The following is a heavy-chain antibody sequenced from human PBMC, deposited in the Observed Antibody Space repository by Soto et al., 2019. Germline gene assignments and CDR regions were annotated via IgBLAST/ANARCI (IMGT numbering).Heavy chain of an antibody. CDR2: ISGSGGST. D-gene: IGHD3-10*01. CDR3: AKEQTQWFGESARSNYFDY. Sequence: GGSLRLSCAASGFTFSSYAMSWVRQAPGKGLEWVSAISGSGGSTYYADSVKGRFTISRDNSKNTLHLQMNSLRAEDTAVYYCAKEQTQWFGESARSNYFDYWGQGTLVTVSS. J-gene: IGHJ4*02. V-gene: IGHV3-23*01. CDR1: GFTFSSYA.